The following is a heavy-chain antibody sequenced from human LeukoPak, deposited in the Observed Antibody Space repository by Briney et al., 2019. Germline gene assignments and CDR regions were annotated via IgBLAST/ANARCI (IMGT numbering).Heavy chain of an antibody. J-gene: IGHJ4*02. CDR1: GFTFSGFG. CDR3: ARDQSGGYSGFDPRD. CDR2: IMYDGSNK. V-gene: IGHV3-33*01. D-gene: IGHD5-12*01. Sequence: GGFLRLSCAASGFTFSGFGIHWVRQAPGEGLEWVTLIMYDGSNKYYADSVKGRFTISRDNSKNTVYLQMDSLRAEDTAVYYCARDQSGGYSGFDPRDWGQGALVTVSS.